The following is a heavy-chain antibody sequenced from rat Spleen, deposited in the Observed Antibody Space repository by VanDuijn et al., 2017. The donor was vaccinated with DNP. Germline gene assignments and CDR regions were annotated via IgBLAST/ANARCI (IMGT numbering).Heavy chain of an antibody. Sequence: EIQLQESGPGLVKPSQSLSLTCSVTGSTITSGYDWNWIRKFPGNKLEWMGFISSAGSTNYNPSLKSRISITRDTSKNQFFLQVNSVNTEDTATYYCARWPGYNPPYAMDAWGQGTSVTVSS. CDR2: ISSAGST. J-gene: IGHJ4*01. V-gene: IGHV3-3*01. D-gene: IGHD1-4*01. CDR1: GSTITSGYD. CDR3: ARWPGYNPPYAMDA.